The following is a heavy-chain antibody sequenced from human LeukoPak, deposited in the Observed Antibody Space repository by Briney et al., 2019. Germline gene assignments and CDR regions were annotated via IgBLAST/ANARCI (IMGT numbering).Heavy chain of an antibody. Sequence: ASVKVSCKASGYTFTSYHMHWVRQAPGQGLEWMGIINPSGGSTSYAQKFQGRVTMTGDTSTSTVYMELSSLRSEDTAVYYCARDPVGYYYDSSGYYYVDWGQGTLATVSS. J-gene: IGHJ4*02. CDR3: ARDPVGYYYDSSGYYYVD. D-gene: IGHD3-22*01. CDR2: INPSGGST. V-gene: IGHV1-46*01. CDR1: GYTFTSYH.